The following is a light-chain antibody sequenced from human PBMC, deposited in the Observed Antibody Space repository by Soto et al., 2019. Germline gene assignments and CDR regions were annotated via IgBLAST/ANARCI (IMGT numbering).Light chain of an antibody. Sequence: QSALTQPPSASGSPGQSVTISCIATSSDVGGYNYVSWYQQYPGKVPKLMVYEVNKRPSGVPDRFSGSKSGNTASLTVSGLEAEDEADYYCSSYAGGNNVFGTGTKVTVL. J-gene: IGLJ1*01. CDR3: SSYAGGNNV. CDR1: SSDVGGYNY. CDR2: EVN. V-gene: IGLV2-8*01.